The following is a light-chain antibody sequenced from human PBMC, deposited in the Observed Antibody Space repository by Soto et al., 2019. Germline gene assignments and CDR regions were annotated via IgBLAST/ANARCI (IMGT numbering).Light chain of an antibody. V-gene: IGKV1-16*01. Sequence: DVRMTQSPSSLSASVGDIVTISCRASQDIAGYLAWFQQRPGKAPRSLIFSASTLHSGVPSRFSGSASGTDFTLTITNLQPEDVATYYCQQYNHHPLTFGGGTKVESK. CDR2: SAS. CDR1: QDIAGY. CDR3: QQYNHHPLT. J-gene: IGKJ4*01.